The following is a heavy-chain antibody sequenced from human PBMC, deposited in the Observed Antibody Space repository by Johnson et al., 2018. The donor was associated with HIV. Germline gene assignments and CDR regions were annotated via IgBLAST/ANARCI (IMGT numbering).Heavy chain of an antibody. CDR2: IAWNGATT. CDR3: ARERSGSYYVDAFDI. D-gene: IGHD1-26*01. V-gene: IGHV3-20*04. CDR1: GFTFDEHG. J-gene: IGHJ3*02. Sequence: VQLVESGGGVVRPGESLRLSCVASGFTFDEHGMSWVRQAPGKGLEWVSGIAWNGATTGYANSVKGRFTISRDNSKNTLYLQMGSLRAEDMAVYYCARERSGSYYVDAFDIWGQGTMVTVSS.